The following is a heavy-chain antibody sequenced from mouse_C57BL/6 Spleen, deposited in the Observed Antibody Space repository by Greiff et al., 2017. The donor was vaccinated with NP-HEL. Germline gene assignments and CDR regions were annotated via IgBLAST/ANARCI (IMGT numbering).Heavy chain of an antibody. D-gene: IGHD4-1*01. V-gene: IGHV6-3*01. CDR2: IRLKSDNYAT. CDR1: GFTFSNYW. Sequence: EVQVVESGGGLVQPGGSMKLSCVASGFTFSNYWMNWVRQSPEKGLEWVAQIRLKSDNYATHYAESVKGRFTISRDDSKSSVYLQMNNLGAEDTGIYYCAPGNAMDYWGQGTSVTVSS. CDR3: APGNAMDY. J-gene: IGHJ4*01.